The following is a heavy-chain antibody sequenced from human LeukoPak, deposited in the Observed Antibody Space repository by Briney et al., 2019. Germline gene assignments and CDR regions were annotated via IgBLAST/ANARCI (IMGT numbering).Heavy chain of an antibody. CDR3: ARDRGRRVDY. CDR2: IYYSGST. V-gene: IGHV4-61*01. CDR1: VGSVSSGSYY. Sequence: TSETLSLTCTVSVGSVSSGSYYWSWIRQPPGKGLEWIGYIYYSGSTSYNPSLKSRVTISVDPSKNQFSLKLSSVTAADTAVYYCARDRGRRVDYWGQGTLVTVSS. J-gene: IGHJ4*02.